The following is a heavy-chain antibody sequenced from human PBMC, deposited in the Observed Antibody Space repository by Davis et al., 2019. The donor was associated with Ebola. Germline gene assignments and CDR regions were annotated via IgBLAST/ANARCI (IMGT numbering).Heavy chain of an antibody. Sequence: AASVKVSCKASGYTFTSYAMHWVRQAPGQRLEWMGWINAGNGNTKYSQKFQGRVTITRDTSASTAYMELSSLRSEDTAVYYCARGQEMITFGGVIVDTFDIWGQGTMVTVSS. D-gene: IGHD3-16*02. CDR2: INAGNGNT. CDR1: GYTFTSYA. CDR3: ARGQEMITFGGVIVDTFDI. J-gene: IGHJ3*02. V-gene: IGHV1-3*01.